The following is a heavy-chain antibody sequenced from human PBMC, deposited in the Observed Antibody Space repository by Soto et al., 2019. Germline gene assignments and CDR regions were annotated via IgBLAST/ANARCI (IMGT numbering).Heavy chain of an antibody. Sequence: EVPLVESGGGLVQPGGSLRLSCAASGFTFSSYSMNCVLQAPGKGLGWVSYISSSSSTIYYADSVKGRFSISRDNAKNALYLQMNSLRAEDTAVYYCAREGGDLNWFDPWGQGTLVTVSS. CDR1: GFTFSSYS. J-gene: IGHJ5*02. CDR3: AREGGDLNWFDP. D-gene: IGHD4-17*01. V-gene: IGHV3-48*01. CDR2: ISSSSSTI.